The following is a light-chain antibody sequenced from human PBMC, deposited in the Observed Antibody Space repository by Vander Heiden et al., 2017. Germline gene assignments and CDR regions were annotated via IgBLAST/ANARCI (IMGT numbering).Light chain of an antibody. CDR2: KDS. V-gene: IGLV3-25*03. CDR3: QSADSSGTCVV. J-gene: IGLJ2*01. Sequence: SYELTQPPPVSVSPGQTARITCSGDALPKQYAYWYQQKPGQAPVLVIYKDSERPSGIPERFSGSSSGTTVTLTISGVQAEDEADYYCQSADSSGTCVVFGGGTKLTVL. CDR1: ALPKQY.